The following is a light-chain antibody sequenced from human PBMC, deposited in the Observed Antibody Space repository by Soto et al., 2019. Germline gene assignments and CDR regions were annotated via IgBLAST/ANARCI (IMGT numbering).Light chain of an antibody. Sequence: QSVLTQPPSASGSPGQSVTISCIGTASDIGRYNYVSWYQHHPGKAPKLIIYEVTKRPSGVPDRFSGSKSGNTASLTVSGLQADDEADYYCNSYVGSNNYVFGTETKLTVL. CDR2: EVT. J-gene: IGLJ1*01. CDR1: ASDIGRYNY. V-gene: IGLV2-8*01. CDR3: NSYVGSNNYV.